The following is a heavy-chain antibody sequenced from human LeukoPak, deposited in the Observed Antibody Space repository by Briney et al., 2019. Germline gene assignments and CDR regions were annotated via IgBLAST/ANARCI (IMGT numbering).Heavy chain of an antibody. CDR1: GFTFSSYG. V-gene: IGHV3-30*02. CDR2: IRYDGSNK. Sequence: GSLRLSCAASGFTFSSYGMHWVRQAPGKGLEWVAFIRYDGSNKYYADSVKGRFTISRDNSKNTLYLQMNSLRAEDTAVYYCAKDGILYYYYTDVWGKGTTVTVSS. CDR3: AKDGILYYYYTDV. D-gene: IGHD1-14*01. J-gene: IGHJ6*03.